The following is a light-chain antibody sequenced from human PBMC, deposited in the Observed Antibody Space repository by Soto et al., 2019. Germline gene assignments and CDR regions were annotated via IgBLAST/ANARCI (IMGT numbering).Light chain of an antibody. J-gene: IGKJ2*01. CDR2: GAS. CDR1: QSLSSY. V-gene: IGKV3-20*01. CDR3: RQYGSSPSYT. Sequence: EIVLTQSPGTLSLSPGERATLSCRASQSLSSYLAWYQQKPGQAPRLLIYGASGRATGIPDRFSGSGSGTDFTLTISRLEPEDFAVYYCRQYGSSPSYTFGQGTKLEIK.